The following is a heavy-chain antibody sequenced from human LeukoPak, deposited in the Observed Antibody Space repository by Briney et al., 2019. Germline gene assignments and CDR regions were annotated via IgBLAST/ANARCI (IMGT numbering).Heavy chain of an antibody. CDR2: IYYSGSP. J-gene: IGHJ4*02. Sequence: PSEPLSLTCTVSGGSISSYYWSWIRQSPGKGLEWIGFIYYSGSPNYNPSLKGRVSISVDTSKNQFFLKLTSVTAADTAVYFCARGRGPWGYWGQGTLVTVSS. D-gene: IGHD3-16*01. CDR1: GGSISSYY. V-gene: IGHV4-59*08. CDR3: ARGRGPWGY.